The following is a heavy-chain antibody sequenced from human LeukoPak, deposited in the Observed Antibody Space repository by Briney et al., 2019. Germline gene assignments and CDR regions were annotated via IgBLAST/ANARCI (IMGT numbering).Heavy chain of an antibody. J-gene: IGHJ4*02. CDR2: FDPEDGET. CDR1: GYTFTNYY. V-gene: IGHV1-24*01. D-gene: IGHD2-21*02. CDR3: ARLSPSYCGGDCYSWFDY. Sequence: ASVKVSCKASGYTFTNYYIHWVRQAPGKGLEWMGGFDPEDGETIYAQKFQGRVTMTEDTSTDTAYMELSSLRSEDTAVYYCARLSPSYCGGDCYSWFDYWGQGTLVTVSS.